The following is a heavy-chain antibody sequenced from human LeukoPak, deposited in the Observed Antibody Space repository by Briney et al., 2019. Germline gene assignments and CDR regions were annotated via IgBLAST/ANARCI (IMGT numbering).Heavy chain of an antibody. J-gene: IGHJ5*02. Sequence: GASVKVSCKASGYTFTGYYMHWVRQAPGQGLEWMGWINPNSGGTNYAQKFQGRVTMTRDTSISTAYMELSRLRSDDTAVYYCARVQYCSSTSCYLNWFDPWGQGTLVTVSS. CDR1: GYTFTGYY. D-gene: IGHD2-2*01. CDR2: INPNSGGT. V-gene: IGHV1-2*02. CDR3: ARVQYCSSTSCYLNWFDP.